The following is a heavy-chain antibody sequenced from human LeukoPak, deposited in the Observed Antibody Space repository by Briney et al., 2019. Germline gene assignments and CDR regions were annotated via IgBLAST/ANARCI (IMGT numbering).Heavy chain of an antibody. Sequence: GGSLRLSCAASGFTFSSYEMNWVRQAPGKGLEWVSYISSSGSTIYYADSVKGRFTISRDNAKNSLHLQVNSLRAEDTAVYYCARRLSGYPDYWGQGALVTVSS. J-gene: IGHJ4*02. CDR3: ARRLSGYPDY. CDR2: ISSSGSTI. V-gene: IGHV3-48*03. D-gene: IGHD3-22*01. CDR1: GFTFSSYE.